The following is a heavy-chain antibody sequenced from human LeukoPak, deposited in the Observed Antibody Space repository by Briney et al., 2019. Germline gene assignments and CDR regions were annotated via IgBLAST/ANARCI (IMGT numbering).Heavy chain of an antibody. CDR3: ARETKLEWLLIFDY. D-gene: IGHD3-3*01. CDR2: INPNSGGT. J-gene: IGHJ4*01. V-gene: IGHV1-2*06. CDR1: GYTFTGYY. Sequence: ASVKVSCKASGYTFTGYYLHWVRQAPGQGPEWMGRINPNSGGTNYAQKFQGRVTMTRDTSINTAYMELSRLRSDDTAVYYCARETKLEWLLIFDYWGHGTLFTVSA.